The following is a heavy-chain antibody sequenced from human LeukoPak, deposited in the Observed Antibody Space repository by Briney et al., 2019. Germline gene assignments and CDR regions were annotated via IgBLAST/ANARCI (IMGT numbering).Heavy chain of an antibody. J-gene: IGHJ3*02. CDR3: ARFGLVGYYDSSGTDAFDI. V-gene: IGHV4-61*02. Sequence: SETLSLTCTVSGGSISSGSYYWSWIRQPAGKGLEWIGRIYTSGSTNYNPSLKSRVTISVDTSKNQFSLKLSSVTAADTAVYYCARFGLVGYYDSSGTDAFDIWGRGTMVTVSS. CDR1: GGSISSGSYY. CDR2: IYTSGST. D-gene: IGHD3-22*01.